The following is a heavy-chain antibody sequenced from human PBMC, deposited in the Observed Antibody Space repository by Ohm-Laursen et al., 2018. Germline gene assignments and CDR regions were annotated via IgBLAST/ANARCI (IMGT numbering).Heavy chain of an antibody. CDR2: ISGSGSSK. CDR1: GFTFSSNG. V-gene: IGHV3-23*01. CDR3: GKGTGYYYSYGMDV. J-gene: IGHJ6*02. Sequence: SRRLSCAASGFTFSSNGMHWVRQAPGKGLEWVSAISGSGSSKYDADSMKRRFTTSRDNSKNTLYLQMNSMRAEDTAVYYCGKGTGYYYSYGMDVWGQGTTVTVSS. D-gene: IGHD2-2*01.